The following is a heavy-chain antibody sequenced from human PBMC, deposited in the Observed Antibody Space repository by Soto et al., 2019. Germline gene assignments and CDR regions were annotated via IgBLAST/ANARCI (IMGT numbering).Heavy chain of an antibody. Sequence: PGESLKISCKGSGYSFTSYWIGWVRQMPGKGLEWMGIIYPGDSDTRYSPSFQGQVTISADKSISTAYLQWSSLKASDTAMYYCASGRAAAAKGIRYYYGMDVWGQGTTVTVYS. CDR1: GYSFTSYW. CDR3: ASGRAAAAKGIRYYYGMDV. CDR2: IYPGDSDT. J-gene: IGHJ6*02. D-gene: IGHD6-13*01. V-gene: IGHV5-51*01.